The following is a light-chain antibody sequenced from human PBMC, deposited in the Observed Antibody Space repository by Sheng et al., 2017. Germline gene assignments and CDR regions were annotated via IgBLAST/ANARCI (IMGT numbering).Light chain of an antibody. CDR2: DDN. CDR3: GTWDSGLSAGV. Sequence: QSLLTQPPSVSAAPGQKVTISCSGSTSNIGNNYVSWYQHLSGTAPKLLIYDDNERPSGISDRFSGSKSGTSATLGISGLQTGDEADYYCGTWDSGLSAGVFGGGTRLTVL. CDR1: TSNIGNNY. J-gene: IGLJ3*02. V-gene: IGLV1-51*01.